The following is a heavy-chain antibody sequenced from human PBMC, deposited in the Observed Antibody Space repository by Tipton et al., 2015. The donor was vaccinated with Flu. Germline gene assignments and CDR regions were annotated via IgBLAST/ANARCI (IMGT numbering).Heavy chain of an antibody. CDR1: GGSFSGYY. J-gene: IGHJ4*02. CDR2: INHSGST. D-gene: IGHD5-18*01. Sequence: TLSLTCAVYGGSFSGYYWSWIRQPPGKGLEWIGEINHSGSTNYNPSLKSRVTISVDTSKNQFSLKLSSVTAADTAVYYCARATAVSRKFWDWGQGTLVTVSS. CDR3: ARATAVSRKFWD. V-gene: IGHV4-34*01.